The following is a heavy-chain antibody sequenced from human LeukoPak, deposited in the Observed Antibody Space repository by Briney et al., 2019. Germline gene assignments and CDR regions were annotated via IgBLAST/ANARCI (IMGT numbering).Heavy chain of an antibody. Sequence: SETLSLTCTVSGGSISSSSYYWSWIRQPPGKRLEWIGYIYHTGSTNRNPSLKSRVTISVDTSKNQFSLNLKSVTAADTAVYYCAAYVTTGGHSRVAFDYWGQGTLVTVSS. CDR2: IYHTGST. V-gene: IGHV4-61*01. J-gene: IGHJ4*02. CDR1: GGSISSSSYY. D-gene: IGHD2-8*02. CDR3: AAYVTTGGHSRVAFDY.